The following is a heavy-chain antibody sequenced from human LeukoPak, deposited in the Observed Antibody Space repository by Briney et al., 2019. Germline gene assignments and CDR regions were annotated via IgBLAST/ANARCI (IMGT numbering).Heavy chain of an antibody. CDR3: ATDRMYSGSLGY. D-gene: IGHD1-26*01. V-gene: IGHV1-24*01. Sequence: ASVKVSCKVSGYTLTELSMHWVRQAPGKGLEWMGGFDPEDGETIYAQKFQGRVTMTEDTSTDTAYMELSSLRSEDTAVYYCATDRMYSGSLGYWGQGTLVTVSS. CDR2: FDPEDGET. CDR1: GYTLTELS. J-gene: IGHJ4*02.